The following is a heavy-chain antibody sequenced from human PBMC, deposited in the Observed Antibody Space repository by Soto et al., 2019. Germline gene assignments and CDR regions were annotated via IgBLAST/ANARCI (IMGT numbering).Heavy chain of an antibody. Sequence: SETLSLTCSVSCGSITSHYCSWFRQPPGKGLEWIGYINHSGLTSYNPSLKSRVTMSVDTSKNQFSLKVNSVTAADTALYHCARQGFGQLHGLVDVWGPGTTVTVSS. CDR2: INHSGLT. CDR3: ARQGFGQLHGLVDV. D-gene: IGHD3-10*01. J-gene: IGHJ6*02. V-gene: IGHV4-59*08. CDR1: CGSITSHY.